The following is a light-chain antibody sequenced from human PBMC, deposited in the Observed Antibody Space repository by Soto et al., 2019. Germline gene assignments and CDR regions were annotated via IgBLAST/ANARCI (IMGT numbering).Light chain of an antibody. J-gene: IGKJ1*01. CDR1: QSVSSNY. V-gene: IGKV3-20*01. CDR2: GAS. Sequence: EIVLTQSPGTLSLSPGERATLSCRASQSVSSNYLAWYQQKPGQAPRLLIYGASSRATGIPDRFSGSGSGTDFTLTISRLEPEDFAVYYCHQYGSSSWTFGQGPRVDIK. CDR3: HQYGSSSWT.